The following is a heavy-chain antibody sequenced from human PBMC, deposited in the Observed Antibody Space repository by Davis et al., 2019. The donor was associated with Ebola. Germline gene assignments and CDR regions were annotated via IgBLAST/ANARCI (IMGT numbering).Heavy chain of an antibody. V-gene: IGHV3-9*01. CDR2: ISWNSGSI. Sequence: PGGSLRLSCAASGFTFDDYAMHWVRQAPGKGLEWVSGISWNSGSIGYADSVKGRFTISRDNAKNSLYLQMNSLRAEDTALYYCAKGWRGYSFRSSGDYFDYWGQGTLVTVSS. D-gene: IGHD3-3*01. J-gene: IGHJ4*02. CDR3: AKGWRGYSFRSSGDYFDY. CDR1: GFTFDDYA.